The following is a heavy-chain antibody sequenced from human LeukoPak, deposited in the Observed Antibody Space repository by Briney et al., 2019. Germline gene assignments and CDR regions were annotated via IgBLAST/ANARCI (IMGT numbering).Heavy chain of an antibody. D-gene: IGHD3-3*01. J-gene: IGHJ4*02. CDR3: AGGQGFLIDY. CDR2: IKQDGSAK. CDR1: GFTFDDYA. Sequence: GGSLRLSCAASGFTFDDYAMHWVRQAPGKGLEWVANIKQDGSAKYYVDSVKGRLTISRDNAKSLLYLQMNSLRAEDAAVYYCAGGQGFLIDYWGQGTLVTVSS. V-gene: IGHV3-7*01.